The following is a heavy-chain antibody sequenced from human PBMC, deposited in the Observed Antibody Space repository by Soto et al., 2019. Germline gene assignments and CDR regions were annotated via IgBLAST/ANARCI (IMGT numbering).Heavy chain of an antibody. CDR1: GYTFTSYG. V-gene: IGHV1-18*01. CDR3: ARGRYGDY. J-gene: IGHJ4*02. D-gene: IGHD1-1*01. Sequence: QVHLVQSGAEVKKPGASVKVSCKGSGYTFTSYGITWVRQAPGQGLEWMGWISAHNGNTNYAQKRQGRDTVTRDTSTRTAYMGLWSLRSVDTGVYNCARGRYGDYWGQGALVTVSS. CDR2: ISAHNGNT.